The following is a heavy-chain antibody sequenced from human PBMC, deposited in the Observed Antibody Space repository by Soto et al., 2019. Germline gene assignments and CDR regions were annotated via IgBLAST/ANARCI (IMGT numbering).Heavy chain of an antibody. J-gene: IGHJ6*02. CDR2: FDPEEGET. V-gene: IGHV1-24*01. CDR1: GYTLTELS. D-gene: IGHD1-26*01. CDR3: ATARCGARQTDNYYYYYGMDV. Sequence: QVQLVQSGAEVKKPGASVKVSCKVSGYTLTELSMHWVRQAPGKGLEWMGGFDPEEGETIYAQKFKASVNITEDTSTDTAYMELSSRRSEDTAVYYCATARCGARQTDNYYYYYGMDVWGQGTTVTVSS.